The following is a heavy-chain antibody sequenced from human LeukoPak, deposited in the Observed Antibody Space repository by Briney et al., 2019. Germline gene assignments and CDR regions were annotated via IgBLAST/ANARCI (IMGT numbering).Heavy chain of an antibody. CDR2: INHSGST. Sequence: PSETLCLTCAVYGGSFSGYYWSWVRQPPGKGLEWGGEINHSGSTNYTPSLKSRGTISVDTSKNQFSLKLSSLTAAATAVYYCARGTYGDLGSWGQGTLVTVSS. CDR1: GGSFSGYY. J-gene: IGHJ5*02. D-gene: IGHD4-17*01. CDR3: ARGTYGDLGS. V-gene: IGHV4-34*01.